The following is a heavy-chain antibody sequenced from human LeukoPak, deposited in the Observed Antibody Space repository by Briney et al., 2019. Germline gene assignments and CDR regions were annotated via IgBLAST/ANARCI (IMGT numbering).Heavy chain of an antibody. CDR3: ARGGRRYCSSTGCNHVPNWYYYYYYMDV. CDR2: AYGTRST. Sequence: PSETLSLTCTVSGGSISSFYWSWLRQSPEKGLEWIGYAYGTRSTNYNPSLKSRVTISVDTSKNQFSLKLSSVTAADTAVYYCARGGRRYCSSTGCNHVPNWYYYYYYMDVWGKGTTVTVSS. J-gene: IGHJ6*03. V-gene: IGHV4-59*12. CDR1: GGSISSFY. D-gene: IGHD2-2*01.